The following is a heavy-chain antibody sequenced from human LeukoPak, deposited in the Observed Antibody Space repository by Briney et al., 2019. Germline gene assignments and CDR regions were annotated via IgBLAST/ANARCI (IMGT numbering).Heavy chain of an antibody. V-gene: IGHV3-66*01. CDR1: GFTVSSNY. CDR3: ASDLYYSSSWYVFDY. D-gene: IGHD6-13*01. J-gene: IGHJ4*02. CDR2: IYSGGST. Sequence: GGSLRLSCAASGFTVSSNYMSWVRQAPGKGLEWVSVIYSGGSTYYADSEKGRFTISRDNSKNTLYLQMNSLRAEDTAVYYCASDLYYSSSWYVFDYWGQGTLVTVSS.